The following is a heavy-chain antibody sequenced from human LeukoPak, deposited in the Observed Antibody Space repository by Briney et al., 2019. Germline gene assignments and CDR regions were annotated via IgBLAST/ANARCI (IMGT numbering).Heavy chain of an antibody. CDR1: GFTVRRYA. CDR2: ISGAGGST. CDR3: AKGGGFGGVLSSIYYFDY. J-gene: IGHJ4*02. V-gene: IGHV3-23*01. Sequence: PGGSLRLSCAASGFTVRRYAMTGVRQAPGKGLEWVSAISGAGGSTYYADSVKGRFTISRDNSQNTLYLQMNSLRAEDTAVYYCAKGGGFGGVLSSIYYFDYWGQGTLVTVSS. D-gene: IGHD3-16*01.